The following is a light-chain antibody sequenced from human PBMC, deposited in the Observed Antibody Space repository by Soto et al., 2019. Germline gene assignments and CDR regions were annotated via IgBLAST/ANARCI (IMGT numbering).Light chain of an antibody. CDR2: DAS. V-gene: IGKV3-11*01. CDR3: QHRFNWPLT. J-gene: IGKJ4*01. Sequence: EIVLTQSPATLSLSPGERAILSCRASQSVSTFFAWYQQKPGQAPRLLIYDASESATGIPARFSGSGSGTDFTLTISSLEPEDFAVYYCQHRFNWPLTFGGGTPVELK. CDR1: QSVSTF.